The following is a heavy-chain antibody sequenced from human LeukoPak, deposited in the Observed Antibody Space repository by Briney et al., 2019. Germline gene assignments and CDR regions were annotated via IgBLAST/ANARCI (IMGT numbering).Heavy chain of an antibody. V-gene: IGHV3-33*06. CDR3: AKGSYYDSSGSFYFDY. D-gene: IGHD3-22*01. CDR2: MWYDGSNE. Sequence: GGSLRLSCVASGFIFSTYGMYWVRQAPGKGLEWVAVMWYDGSNEYYGDSVKGRFIISRDNSKNTLYLQMNSLRVEDTAVYYCAKGSYYDSSGSFYFDYWGQGTLVTVSP. J-gene: IGHJ4*02. CDR1: GFIFSTYG.